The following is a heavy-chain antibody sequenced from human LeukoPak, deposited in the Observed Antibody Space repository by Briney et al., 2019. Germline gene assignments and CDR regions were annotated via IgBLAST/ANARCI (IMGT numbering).Heavy chain of an antibody. CDR2: IYYSGST. Sequence: PSETLSLTCTVSGGSISRYYWSWIRQPPGKGLEWIGYIYYSGSTNCIPSLKSRVTISVDTSKNQFSMKLSSVTAADTAVYYCARQNSGYDLGPFAYWGQGILITVSS. CDR1: GGSISRYY. V-gene: IGHV4-59*08. CDR3: ARQNSGYDLGPFAY. J-gene: IGHJ4*02. D-gene: IGHD5-12*01.